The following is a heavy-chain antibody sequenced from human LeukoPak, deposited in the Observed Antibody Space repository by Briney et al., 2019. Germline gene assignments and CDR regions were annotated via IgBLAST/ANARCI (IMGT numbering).Heavy chain of an antibody. Sequence: GGSLRLSCAASGFSYNGQTVSWFRQPPGKPLEWVSSFSRYGTPYYADSVKGRFTFSRDSIRNTLSLHMTSLRAEDTAVYYCARVTPKRYCSSTSCFNDYWGQGTLVTVSS. CDR2: FSRYGTP. J-gene: IGHJ4*02. CDR1: GFSYNGQT. CDR3: ARVTPKRYCSSTSCFNDY. V-gene: IGHV3-69-1*01. D-gene: IGHD2-2*01.